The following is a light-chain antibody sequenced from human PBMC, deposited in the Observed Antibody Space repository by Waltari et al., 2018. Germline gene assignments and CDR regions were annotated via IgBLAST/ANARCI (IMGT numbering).Light chain of an antibody. CDR3: AAWDDSLSGLV. Sequence: QSVLTQPPSASGTPGQRVTISCSGSSSNTGTNSVNWYQQLPGTVPKLLSYGHNQRPTGVPDRFSGSKSGSSASLAISGLQSEDEADYYCAAWDDSLSGLVFGGGTKVTVL. J-gene: IGLJ3*02. CDR1: SSNTGTNS. CDR2: GHN. V-gene: IGLV1-44*01.